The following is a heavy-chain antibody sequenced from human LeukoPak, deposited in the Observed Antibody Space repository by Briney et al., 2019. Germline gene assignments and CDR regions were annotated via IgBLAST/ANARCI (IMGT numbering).Heavy chain of an antibody. Sequence: ASVKVSCKASGYTFTGYYMHWVRQAPGQGLEWMGWINPNSGGTNYAQKFQGRVTMTRDTSISTAYMELSRLRSDDTAVYYCARAHKYSSGWYVGDFDYWGQGTLVTVSS. CDR2: INPNSGGT. D-gene: IGHD6-19*01. V-gene: IGHV1-2*02. CDR1: GYTFTGYY. CDR3: ARAHKYSSGWYVGDFDY. J-gene: IGHJ4*02.